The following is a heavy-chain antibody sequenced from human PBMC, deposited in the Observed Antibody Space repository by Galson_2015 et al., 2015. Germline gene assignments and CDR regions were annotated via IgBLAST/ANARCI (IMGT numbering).Heavy chain of an antibody. D-gene: IGHD2-2*01. Sequence: SLRLSCAASGFTFSSYWMHWVRQAPGKGLVWVSRINSDGYSISYADSVKGRFTISRDNAKNTLHLQMNSLRAEDTAVYYCARGGLPGAIDYWGQGTLVTVSS. CDR1: GFTFSSYW. CDR3: ARGGLPGAIDY. J-gene: IGHJ4*02. V-gene: IGHV3-74*01. CDR2: INSDGYSI.